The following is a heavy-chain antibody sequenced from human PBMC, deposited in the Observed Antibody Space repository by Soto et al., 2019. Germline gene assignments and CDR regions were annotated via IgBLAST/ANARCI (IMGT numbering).Heavy chain of an antibody. V-gene: IGHV4-39*01. Sequence: ASETLSLTCTVSGGSISSSSYYWGWIRRPPGKGLEWIGSIYYSGSTYYNPSLKSRVTISVDTSKNQFSLKLSSVTAADTAVYYCAVPPGDYYDSSGSLDYWGQGTLVTVSS. CDR3: AVPPGDYYDSSGSLDY. J-gene: IGHJ4*02. CDR1: GGSISSSSYY. CDR2: IYYSGST. D-gene: IGHD3-22*01.